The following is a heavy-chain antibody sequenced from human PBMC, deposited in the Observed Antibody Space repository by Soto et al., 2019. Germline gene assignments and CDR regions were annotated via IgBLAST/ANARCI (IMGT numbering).Heavy chain of an antibody. J-gene: IGHJ6*02. V-gene: IGHV1-3*01. D-gene: IGHD6-13*01. CDR2: INAGNGNT. CDR3: ARSWGGGGQQRPRCHGMDV. Sequence: QVQLVQSGAEVKKPGASVKVSCKASGYTFTSYAMHWVRQAPGQRLEWMGWINAGNGNTKYSQKFQGRVTITRDTSARTAYMELSSLRSEDTAVYYCARSWGGGGQQRPRCHGMDVWGQGTTVTVSS. CDR1: GYTFTSYA.